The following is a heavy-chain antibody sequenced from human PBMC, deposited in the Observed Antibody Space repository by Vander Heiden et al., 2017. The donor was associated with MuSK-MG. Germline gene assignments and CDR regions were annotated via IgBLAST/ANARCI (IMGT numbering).Heavy chain of an antibody. CDR2: INHSGST. CDR1: GGSFSGYY. CDR3: ARGRITMVRGVSLCYFDY. Sequence: QVQLQQWGAGLLKPSETLSLTCAVYGGSFSGYYWSWIRQPPGKGLEWIGEINHSGSTNYNPSLKSRVTISVDTSKNQFSLKLSSVTAADTAVYYCARGRITMVRGVSLCYFDYWGQGTLVTVSS. V-gene: IGHV4-34*01. J-gene: IGHJ4*02. D-gene: IGHD3-10*01.